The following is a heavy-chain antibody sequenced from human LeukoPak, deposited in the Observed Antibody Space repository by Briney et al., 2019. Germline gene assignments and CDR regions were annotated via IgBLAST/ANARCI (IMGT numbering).Heavy chain of an antibody. Sequence: GGSLRLSCAASGFTFSSYAMGWVRQAPGKGLEWVSAISGSGGRTYYADSVKGRFTISRDNSKPTLYLQMNSLRAEDTAVYYCATANWDDEYLFDYWGQGTLVTVSS. D-gene: IGHD1-1*01. CDR2: ISGSGGRT. J-gene: IGHJ4*02. CDR1: GFTFSSYA. CDR3: ATANWDDEYLFDY. V-gene: IGHV3-23*01.